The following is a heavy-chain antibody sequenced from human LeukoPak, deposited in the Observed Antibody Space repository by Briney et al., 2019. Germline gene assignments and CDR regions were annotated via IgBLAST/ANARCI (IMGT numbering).Heavy chain of an antibody. J-gene: IGHJ4*02. CDR1: RFTFSSYG. D-gene: IGHD6-13*01. V-gene: IGHV3-30*18. CDR2: ISYDGSNK. Sequence: GRSLRLSCAASRFTFSSYGMHWVRQAPGKGLEWVAVISYDGSNKYYADSVKGRFTISRDNSKNTLYLQMNSLRAEDTAVYYCAKLPGERQQQSIDYWGQGTLVTVSS. CDR3: AKLPGERQQQSIDY.